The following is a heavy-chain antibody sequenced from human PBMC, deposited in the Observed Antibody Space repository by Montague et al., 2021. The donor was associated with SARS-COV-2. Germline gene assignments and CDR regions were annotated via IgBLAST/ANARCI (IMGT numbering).Heavy chain of an antibody. CDR1: SGSFSGSY. V-gene: IGHV4-34*01. CDR2: INNRGSV. Sequence: SETLSLTCAVYSGSFSGSYWTWIRQSPGKGLEWIGEINNRGSVNYSPSLKSRVTISVDTSRNQFSLKVTSVTAADTAVYYCARERWNIVIVPPVEYGMDVWGQGTPVTVSS. D-gene: IGHD2/OR15-2a*01. CDR3: ARERWNIVIVPPVEYGMDV. J-gene: IGHJ6*02.